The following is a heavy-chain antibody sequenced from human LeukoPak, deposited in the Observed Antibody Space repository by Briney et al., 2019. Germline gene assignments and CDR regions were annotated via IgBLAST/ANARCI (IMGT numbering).Heavy chain of an antibody. CDR3: ARVYYDILTGYSRPIYYYYYYMDV. CDR1: GGSISSGDYY. Sequence: PSETLSLTCTVSGGSISSGDYYWSWIRQPPGKGLEWIGYIYYSGSTNYNPSLKSRVTISVDTSKNQFSLKLSSVTAADTAVYYCARVYYDILTGYSRPIYYYYYYMDVWGKGTTVTVTS. J-gene: IGHJ6*03. D-gene: IGHD3-9*01. V-gene: IGHV4-61*08. CDR2: IYYSGST.